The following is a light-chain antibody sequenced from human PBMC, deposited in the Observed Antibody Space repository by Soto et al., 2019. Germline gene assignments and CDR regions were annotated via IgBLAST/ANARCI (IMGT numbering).Light chain of an antibody. CDR1: NSNIASNT. V-gene: IGLV1-44*01. CDR3: AAWADTLNRYV. J-gene: IGLJ1*01. Sequence: QSVKSQAPGASETPGQTVSISCSGSNSNIASNTVNWYQHLPGTAPKLLIYYNNQRPSGVPDRFSGSKSGTSASLAISGLQSEDESDYYCAAWADTLNRYVFGTSTKVTVL. CDR2: YNN.